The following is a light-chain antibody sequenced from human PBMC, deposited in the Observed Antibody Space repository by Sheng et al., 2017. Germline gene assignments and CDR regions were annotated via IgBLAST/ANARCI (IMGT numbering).Light chain of an antibody. V-gene: IGLV2-23*02. J-gene: IGLJ1*01. CDR2: DVN. CDR1: GYIGNSDF. Sequence: QSALTQPASVSGSPGQSVTISCTGGYIGNSDFVSWYQHHPGKAPKLIIYDVNGRPSGVSDRFSGSKSGDTASLTISGLQADDEADYYCCSYAGSLIHYVFGTGTKVTVL. CDR3: CSYAGSLIHYV.